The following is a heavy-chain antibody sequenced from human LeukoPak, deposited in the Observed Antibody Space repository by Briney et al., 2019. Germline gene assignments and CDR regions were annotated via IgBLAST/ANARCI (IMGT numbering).Heavy chain of an antibody. J-gene: IGHJ4*02. Sequence: PSETLSLTCTVSGGSISSYYWSWIRQPPGKGLEWIGYIYYSGSTNCNPSLKSRVTISVDTSKNQFSLKLSSVTAADTAVYYCASSASDFWSGYSIDYWGQGTLVTVSS. D-gene: IGHD3-3*01. CDR2: IYYSGST. V-gene: IGHV4-59*01. CDR3: ASSASDFWSGYSIDY. CDR1: GGSISSYY.